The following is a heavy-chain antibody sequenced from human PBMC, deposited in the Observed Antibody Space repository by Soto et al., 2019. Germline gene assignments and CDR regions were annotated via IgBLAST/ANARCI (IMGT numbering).Heavy chain of an antibody. D-gene: IGHD6-13*01. CDR3: ASPPQQQLDETNYYYYYGMDV. Sequence: GGSLRLSCAASGFTFSSYSMNWVRQAPGKGLEWVSSISSSSSYIYYADSVKSRFTISRDNAKNSLYLQMNSLRAEDTAVYYCASPPQQQLDETNYYYYYGMDVWGQGTTVTVSS. J-gene: IGHJ6*02. V-gene: IGHV3-21*01. CDR2: ISSSSSYI. CDR1: GFTFSSYS.